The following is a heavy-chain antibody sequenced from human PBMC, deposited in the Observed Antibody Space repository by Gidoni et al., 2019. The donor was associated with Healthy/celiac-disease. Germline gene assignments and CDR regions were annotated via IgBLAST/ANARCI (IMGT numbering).Heavy chain of an antibody. CDR2: INPSSGDT. J-gene: IGHJ6*02. Sequence: QVQLVQSGAEVKKPGASVKVSCKASGYTFTGYYLHWVRQAPGQGLEWMGWINPSSGDTNFVEKFQGRVTMTRDTSIGTAYIELSRLISDDTAVYYCARQVGTMDVWGQGTTVTVSS. CDR3: ARQVGTMDV. CDR1: GYTFTGYY. V-gene: IGHV1-2*02.